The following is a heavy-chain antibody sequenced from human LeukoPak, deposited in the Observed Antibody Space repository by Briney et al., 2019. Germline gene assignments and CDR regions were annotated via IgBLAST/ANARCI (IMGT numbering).Heavy chain of an antibody. V-gene: IGHV1-8*01. J-gene: IGHJ5*02. CDR3: ARDTMIVGAANWFDP. Sequence: VKVSCKASGYTFTSYDINWVRQATGQGLEWMGWMNPNSGNAGYAQKFQGRVTMTRNTSISTAYMELSSLRSEDTAAYYCARDTMIVGAANWFDPWGQGTLVTVSS. D-gene: IGHD3-22*01. CDR2: MNPNSGNA. CDR1: GYTFTSYD.